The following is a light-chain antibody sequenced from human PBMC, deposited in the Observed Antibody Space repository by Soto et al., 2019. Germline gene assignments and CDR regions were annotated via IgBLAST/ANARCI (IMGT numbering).Light chain of an antibody. CDR2: DTS. Sequence: EIVLTQSPGTLSLSPGERATLYCRASESVRSSYLAWYQQKPGQAPRLLIYDTSTRATGIPARFSGSGSGTEFTLTISSLQSEDFAVYYCQQYNNWPPITFGQGTRLEIK. CDR3: QQYNNWPPIT. CDR1: ESVRSSY. V-gene: IGKV3-15*01. J-gene: IGKJ5*01.